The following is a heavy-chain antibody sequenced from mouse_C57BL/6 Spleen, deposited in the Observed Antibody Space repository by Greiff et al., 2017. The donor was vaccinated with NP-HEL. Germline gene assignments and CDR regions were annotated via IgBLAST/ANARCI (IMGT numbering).Heavy chain of an antibody. J-gene: IGHJ3*01. Sequence: EVQLQESGPGLVKPSQSLSLTCSVTGYSITSGYYWNWIRQFPGNKLEWMGYISYDGSNNYNPSLKNRISITRDTSKNQFFLKLNSVTTEDTATYYCARDYYGSNYFAYWGQGTLVTVSA. CDR3: ARDYYGSNYFAY. V-gene: IGHV3-6*01. D-gene: IGHD1-1*01. CDR1: GYSITSGYY. CDR2: ISYDGSN.